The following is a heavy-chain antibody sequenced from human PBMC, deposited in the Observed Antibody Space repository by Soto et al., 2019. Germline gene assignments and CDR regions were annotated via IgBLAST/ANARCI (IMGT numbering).Heavy chain of an antibody. J-gene: IGHJ6*02. CDR2: IDSGGSTT. D-gene: IGHD6-19*01. Sequence: EVQLVESGGGLVQPGGSLRLSCAASGFTFSRYWMHWVRQAPGKGLVWLSRIDSGGSTTYYADSVKGRCTISRDNDKDTAYLQMNSLRAEDTAVYYCASPYMYSSGLYFYGMDVWGQGTTVTVSS. V-gene: IGHV3-74*01. CDR3: ASPYMYSSGLYFYGMDV. CDR1: GFTFSRYW.